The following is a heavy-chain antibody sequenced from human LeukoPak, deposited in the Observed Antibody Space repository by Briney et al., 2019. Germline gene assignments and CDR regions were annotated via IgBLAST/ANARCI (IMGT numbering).Heavy chain of an antibody. V-gene: IGHV3-21*01. D-gene: IGHD1-7*01. CDR1: GVTFSTYS. Sequence: PGGSLRISCAAYGVTFSTYSTEWVQQCPGQKLDRVSSSGSRSTYTYSADSVKGRFTISRDNAKNSLYLQMNGLRAGDTAVYYCARGGLNFDGFDIWGQGTMVTVSS. J-gene: IGHJ3*02. CDR2: SGSRSTYT. CDR3: ARGGLNFDGFDI.